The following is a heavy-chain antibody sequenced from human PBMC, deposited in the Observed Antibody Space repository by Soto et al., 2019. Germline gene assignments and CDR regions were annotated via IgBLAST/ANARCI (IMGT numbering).Heavy chain of an antibody. CDR2: TSGSGIST. CDR1: GFTFSNYA. D-gene: IGHD2-15*01. J-gene: IGHJ4*02. CDR3: AKGSCSGGCCYPHLEY. V-gene: IGHV3-23*01. Sequence: EVQLLESGGGLVQPGGSLRLSCAASGFTFSNYAMSWARQAPGKGLEWVSGTSGSGISTYYADSVKGRFTISRDNSKNRLYLQMNSLRAEDTAVYYCAKGSCSGGCCYPHLEYWGQGTLVTVSS.